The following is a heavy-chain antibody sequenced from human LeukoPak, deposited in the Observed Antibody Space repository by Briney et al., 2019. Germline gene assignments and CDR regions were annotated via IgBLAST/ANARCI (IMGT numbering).Heavy chain of an antibody. J-gene: IGHJ5*02. CDR1: GGTFSSYA. V-gene: IGHV1-69*04. D-gene: IGHD2-21*02. Sequence: APVKVSCKASGGTFSSYAISWVRQAPGQGLEWTGRIIPILGIANYAQKFQGRVTITADKSTSTAYMELSSLRSEDTAVYYCARAVVTAIPGWFDPWGQGTLVTVSS. CDR2: IIPILGIA. CDR3: ARAVVTAIPGWFDP.